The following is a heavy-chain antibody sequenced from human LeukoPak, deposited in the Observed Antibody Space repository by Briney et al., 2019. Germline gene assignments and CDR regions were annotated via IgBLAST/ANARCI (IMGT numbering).Heavy chain of an antibody. CDR1: GFTFSNYA. CDR2: ITGSGGST. Sequence: PGGSLRLSCAASGFTFSNYAMTWVRQAPGKGLQWVSSITGSGGSTYYADSVKGRFTISRDNSKNTVYLQMNSLRVDDTAVYYCAKEGQFSVTPNAWGQGALVTDSS. V-gene: IGHV3-23*01. D-gene: IGHD2-21*02. J-gene: IGHJ5*02. CDR3: AKEGQFSVTPNA.